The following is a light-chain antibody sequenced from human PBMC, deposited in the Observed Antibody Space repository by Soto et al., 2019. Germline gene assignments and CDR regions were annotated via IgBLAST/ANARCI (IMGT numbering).Light chain of an antibody. CDR1: SSDVGGYNY. Sequence: QSALTQPRSVSGSPGQSVTISCTGTSSDVGGYNYVSWYQQHPGKAPKLLIYDVNKRPSGVPDRFSGSKSGNTASLTISGLQAEDEADYYCCSYAGSSSFYVFGGGTKLTVL. J-gene: IGLJ1*01. CDR2: DVN. CDR3: CSYAGSSSFYV. V-gene: IGLV2-11*01.